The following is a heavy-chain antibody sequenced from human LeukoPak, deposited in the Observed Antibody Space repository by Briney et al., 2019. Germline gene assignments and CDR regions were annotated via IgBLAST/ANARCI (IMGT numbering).Heavy chain of an antibody. V-gene: IGHV3-48*03. CDR1: GFTFSSYE. Sequence: GGSLRLSCATSGFTFSSYEMNWVRQAPGKGLEWVSYISSSGRTIYYADSVKGRFTISRDNAKNSLYLQMNSLRGEDTAVYYCVRDFDYWGQGTLVTVSS. CDR2: ISSSGRTI. J-gene: IGHJ4*02. CDR3: VRDFDY.